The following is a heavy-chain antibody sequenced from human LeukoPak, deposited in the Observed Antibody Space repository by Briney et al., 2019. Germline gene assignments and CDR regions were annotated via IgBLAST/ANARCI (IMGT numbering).Heavy chain of an antibody. Sequence: GGSLRLSCAGSGFTFSTYAMHWVRQAPGKGLEWVATISDDGTKQFYADAVRGRFTISRDNTKNTLYLQMSSLRTEDTAMYYCATHSFDYWGQGTLVSVSS. J-gene: IGHJ4*02. CDR3: ATHSFDY. CDR1: GFTFSTYA. V-gene: IGHV3-30*04. CDR2: ISDDGTKQ.